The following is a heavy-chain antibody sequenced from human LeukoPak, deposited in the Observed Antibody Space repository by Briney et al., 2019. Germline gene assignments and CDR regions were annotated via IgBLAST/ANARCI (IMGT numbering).Heavy chain of an antibody. V-gene: IGHV1-69*05. CDR2: IIPIFGTA. D-gene: IGHD4-17*01. CDR3: ARLGHTVTSP. J-gene: IGHJ5*02. Sequence: ASVKVSCKASGYTFTSYYMHWVRQAPGQGLEWMGGIIPIFGTANYAQKFQGRVTITTDESTSTAYMELSSLRSEDTAVYYCARLGHTVTSPWGQGTLVTVSS. CDR1: GYTFTSYY.